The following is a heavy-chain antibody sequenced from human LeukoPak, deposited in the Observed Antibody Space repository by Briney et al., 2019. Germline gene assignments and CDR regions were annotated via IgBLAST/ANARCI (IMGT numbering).Heavy chain of an antibody. D-gene: IGHD4-11*01. Sequence: SETLSLTCTVSGGSISSGTYYWSWIRQPAGKGLEWIGRIYTSGSTNYNPSLKSRVTISVDTYKNQFPLKLSSVAAADTAVYYWARGGGVDYSFDYWGQGTLVTVSS. CDR2: IYTSGST. CDR1: GGSISSGTYY. J-gene: IGHJ4*02. V-gene: IGHV4-61*02. CDR3: ARGGGVDYSFDY.